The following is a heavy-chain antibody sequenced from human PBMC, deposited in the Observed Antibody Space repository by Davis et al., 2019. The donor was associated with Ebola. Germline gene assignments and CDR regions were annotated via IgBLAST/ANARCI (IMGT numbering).Heavy chain of an antibody. CDR3: ASHGITGTTDY. CDR2: ISSSGSTI. Sequence: GGSLRLSCAASGFTFSSYAMSWVRQAPGKGLEWVSYISSSGSTIYYADSVKGRFTISRDNAKNSLYLQMNSLRAEDTAVYYCASHGITGTTDYWGQGTLVTVSS. J-gene: IGHJ4*02. CDR1: GFTFSSYA. D-gene: IGHD1-20*01. V-gene: IGHV3-48*04.